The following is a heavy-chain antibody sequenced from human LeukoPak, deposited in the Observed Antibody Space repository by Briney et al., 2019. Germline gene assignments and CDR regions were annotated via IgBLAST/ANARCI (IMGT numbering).Heavy chain of an antibody. CDR2: IIPILGIA. Sequence: ASVKVSCKASGGTFISYTISWVRQAPGQGLEWMGRIIPILGIANYAQKFQGGVTITADKSTSTAYMELSSLRSEDTAVYYCARDPGDDSSGYYHYWGQGTLITVSS. V-gene: IGHV1-69*04. CDR3: ARDPGDDSSGYYHY. CDR1: GGTFISYT. J-gene: IGHJ4*02. D-gene: IGHD3-22*01.